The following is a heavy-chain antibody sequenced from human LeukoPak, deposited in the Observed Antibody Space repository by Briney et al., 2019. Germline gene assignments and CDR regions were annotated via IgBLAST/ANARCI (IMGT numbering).Heavy chain of an antibody. D-gene: IGHD1-26*01. J-gene: IGHJ4*02. CDR2: FNTDGSST. Sequence: GGSLRLSCAASGFTFSNYWMHWVRQAPGKGRVWVSRFNTDGSSTTYADSVKGRFTISRDNAKNTLYLQMNSLRAEDTAVYYCAGRSRGGTYYAYWGQGTLVTVSS. CDR3: AGRSRGGTYYAY. CDR1: GFTFSNYW. V-gene: IGHV3-74*01.